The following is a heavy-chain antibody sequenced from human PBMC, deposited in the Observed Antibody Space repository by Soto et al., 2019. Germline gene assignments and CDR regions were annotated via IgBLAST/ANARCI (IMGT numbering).Heavy chain of an antibody. CDR3: VRGHYYDSSGQGGY. CDR2: INPSGGST. Sequence: QVQLVQSGAEVKKPGASVKVSCKASGYTFTSYYIHWVRQAPGGGLEWLGIINPSGGSTTYRQKFQGRVTMTRDTSTRTGYMELSGLTSEDTAVYYCVRGHYYDSSGQGGYWGQGTPVTVSS. CDR1: GYTFTSYY. D-gene: IGHD3-22*01. V-gene: IGHV1-46*03. J-gene: IGHJ4*02.